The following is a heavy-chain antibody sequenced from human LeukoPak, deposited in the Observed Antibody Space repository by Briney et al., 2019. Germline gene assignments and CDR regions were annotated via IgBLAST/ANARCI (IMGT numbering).Heavy chain of an antibody. D-gene: IGHD3-10*01. J-gene: IGHJ4*02. Sequence: SETLSLTCTVSGGSISSGSYYWSWPRQPAGTGLEWIGRIYTSGSTNYNPSLKRRVTISVDTSKNQFSLKLSSVTAADTAVYYCARGYYGSGTSSQYYFDYWGQGTLVTVSS. CDR1: GGSISSGSYY. V-gene: IGHV4-61*02. CDR2: IYTSGST. CDR3: ARGYYGSGTSSQYYFDY.